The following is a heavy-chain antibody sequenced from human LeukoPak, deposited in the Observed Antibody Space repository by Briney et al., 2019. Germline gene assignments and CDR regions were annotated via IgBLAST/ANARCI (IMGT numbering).Heavy chain of an antibody. CDR2: INTNTGNS. V-gene: IGHV7-4-1*02. D-gene: IGHD3-10*01. J-gene: IGHJ6*03. Sequence: GASVKVSCKASGYTFTSYAMNWVRQAPGQGLEWMGWINTNTGNSTYAQGFTGRFVFSLDTSVSTAYLQISSLKAEDTAVYYCARDLVSRSGSYSSYYYYYMDVWGRGTTVTVSS. CDR1: GYTFTSYA. CDR3: ARDLVSRSGSYSSYYYYYMDV.